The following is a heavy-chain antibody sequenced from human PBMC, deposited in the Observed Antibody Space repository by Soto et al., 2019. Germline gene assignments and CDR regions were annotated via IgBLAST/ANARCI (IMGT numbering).Heavy chain of an antibody. J-gene: IGHJ4*02. CDR2: INANSGNT. CDR3: ARDLYYYDSSGYLPLSWDY. D-gene: IGHD3-22*01. Sequence: GSSVKVCCKASSDTFTRYGISWVRQAPGRGLEWMGWINANSGNTKYTQNFRGRVTMTTDTSTSTAYMELRSLRSDDTAVYYCARDLYYYDSSGYLPLSWDYWGQGTLVTVSS. V-gene: IGHV1-18*01. CDR1: SDTFTRYG.